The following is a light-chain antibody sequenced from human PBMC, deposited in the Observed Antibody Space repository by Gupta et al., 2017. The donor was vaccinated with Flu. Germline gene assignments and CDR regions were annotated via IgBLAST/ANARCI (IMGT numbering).Light chain of an antibody. Sequence: QSALTQPRSVSGSPGQSVTISCTGTSSDVGGYNYVSWYQQHPGKAPKLMIYEVSKRPSGVPDRFSGSKSGNTASLTISGRQAEDEADYYCCSYAGSYVVFGGGTKLTVL. CDR3: CSYAGSYVV. CDR2: EVS. V-gene: IGLV2-11*01. CDR1: SSDVGGYNY. J-gene: IGLJ2*01.